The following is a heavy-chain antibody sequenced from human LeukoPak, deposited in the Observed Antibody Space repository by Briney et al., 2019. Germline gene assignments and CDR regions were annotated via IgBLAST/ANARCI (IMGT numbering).Heavy chain of an antibody. CDR2: IWYDGSNR. D-gene: IGHD2-21*02. V-gene: IGHV3-33*01. Sequence: GGSLRLSCAASGFIFSSFGMQWVRQAPGKGLDWVAGIWYDGSNRNYADSVKGRFTISRDNSKNTLFLQMDSLRAEDTAVYYCGRVFCGGNCYSPPLPDYWGQGTLVTVS. J-gene: IGHJ4*02. CDR1: GFIFSSFG. CDR3: GRVFCGGNCYSPPLPDY.